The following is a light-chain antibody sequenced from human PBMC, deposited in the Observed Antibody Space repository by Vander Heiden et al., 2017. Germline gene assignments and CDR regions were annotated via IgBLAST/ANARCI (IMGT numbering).Light chain of an antibody. CDR1: NIGSNS. Sequence: SYVLTQPPSASVAPGQTARITCGRNNIGSNSVHWNQQQPAQAPVLGVYDDSDRPSGIPERFSGSNSGNTATLTISSVEAGDEADYDCKVWDSSSNHRVVFGGGTKLTVL. J-gene: IGLJ2*01. V-gene: IGLV3-21*02. CDR2: DDS. CDR3: KVWDSSSNHRVV.